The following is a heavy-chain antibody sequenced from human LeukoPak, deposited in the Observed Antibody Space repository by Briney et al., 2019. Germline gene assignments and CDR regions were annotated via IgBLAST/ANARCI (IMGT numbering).Heavy chain of an antibody. D-gene: IGHD3-10*01. CDR2: ISSSGSII. CDR1: GFNFNIYE. CDR3: ARDPMVRGVIAEFDY. J-gene: IGHJ4*02. Sequence: GGSLRLSCAASGFNFNIYEMNWVRQAPGKGLEWIPYISSSGSIILYADSVKGRFTISRDNAKNLVYLEMNSLRAEDTAVYYCARDPMVRGVIAEFDYWGQGTLVTVSS. V-gene: IGHV3-48*03.